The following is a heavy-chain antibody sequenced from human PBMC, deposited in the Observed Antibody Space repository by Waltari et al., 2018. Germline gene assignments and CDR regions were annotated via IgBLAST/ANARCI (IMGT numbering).Heavy chain of an antibody. CDR1: GYTFTGYY. CDR2: INPNSGGT. Sequence: QVQLVQSGAEVKKPGASVKVSCKASGYTFTGYYMHWVRQAPGQGLEWMGRINPNSGGTNYAQKVQGRVSMTRDTSISTAYMELSRLRSDDTAVYYCARTKGYCSGGSCYNFDYWGQGTLVTVSS. J-gene: IGHJ4*02. V-gene: IGHV1-2*06. CDR3: ARTKGYCSGGSCYNFDY. D-gene: IGHD2-15*01.